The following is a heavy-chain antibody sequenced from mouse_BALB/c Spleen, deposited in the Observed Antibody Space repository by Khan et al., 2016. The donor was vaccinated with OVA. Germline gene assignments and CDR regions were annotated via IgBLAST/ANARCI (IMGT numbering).Heavy chain of an antibody. V-gene: IGHV1-76*01. CDR2: IYPGTDNT. CDR3: AMEEAVYYSDY. CDR1: GYIFTNYW. Sequence: VQLKQSGAELVRPGASVKLSCKTSGYIFTNYWIHWVKQRSGQGLEWIARIYPGTDNTYYDEKLKDKATLTADKSSSTAYMQLSSLKSEDAAVYVRAMEEAVYYSDYWGQGTTLTVSS. D-gene: IGHD3-3*01. J-gene: IGHJ2*01.